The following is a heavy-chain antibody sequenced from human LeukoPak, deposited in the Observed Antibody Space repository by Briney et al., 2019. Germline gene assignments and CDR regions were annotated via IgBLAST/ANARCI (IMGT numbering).Heavy chain of an antibody. CDR3: ARAPVVVITTAPFQH. CDR1: GYTFTIYG. CDR2: ISAYNGNT. V-gene: IGHV1-18*01. Sequence: VASVKVSCTASGYTFTIYGISWVRQAPGQGLEWMGWISAYNGNTNYAQKLQGRVTMTTDTSTSTAYMELRSLRSDDTAVYYCARAPVVVITTAPFQHWGQGTLVTVSS. D-gene: IGHD3-22*01. J-gene: IGHJ1*01.